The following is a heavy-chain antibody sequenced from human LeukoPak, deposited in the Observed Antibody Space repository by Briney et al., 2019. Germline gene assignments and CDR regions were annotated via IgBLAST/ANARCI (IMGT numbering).Heavy chain of an antibody. CDR2: VHLSGAS. J-gene: IGHJ4*02. CDR3: ARESGAFSPFGF. V-gene: IGHV4-4*02. CDR1: GGSILTTNW. Sequence: SQTLSLTCAVSGGSILTTNWWSWVRQPPGKGLEGIGEVHLSGASNFKPSLKSRVSMSIDKSRNQLSLELTSVTAADTAIYYCARESGAFSPFGFWGQGTLVTVSS. D-gene: IGHD1-26*01.